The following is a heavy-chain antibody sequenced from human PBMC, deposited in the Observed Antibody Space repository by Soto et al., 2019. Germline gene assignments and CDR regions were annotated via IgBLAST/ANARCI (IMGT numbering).Heavy chain of an antibody. CDR2: IYWDDDK. J-gene: IGHJ4*02. V-gene: IGHV2-5*02. CDR3: AYRALYSGSYWDGGYFDY. Sequence: QITLRESGPTRVRPTQTLSLTCTFSGFSLHTSGVGVGWIRQPPGKALEWLALIYWDDDKRYSPSLKSRLSITKDTSANQVVLTMNDMDPVDTATYYCAYRALYSGSYWDGGYFDYWGQGTLITVSS. CDR1: GFSLHTSGVG. D-gene: IGHD1-26*01.